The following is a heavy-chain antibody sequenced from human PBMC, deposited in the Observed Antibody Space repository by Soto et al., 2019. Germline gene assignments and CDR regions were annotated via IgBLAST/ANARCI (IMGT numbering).Heavy chain of an antibody. Sequence: QVQLVESGGGVVQPGRSLRLSCAASGFTFSSYGMHWVRQAPGKGLEWVAVISYDGSNKYYADSVKGRFTISRDNSKNTLYLQMNSLRAEDTAVYYCAKDQEDIVATIAGMDVWGQGTTVTVSS. CDR1: GFTFSSYG. CDR2: ISYDGSNK. D-gene: IGHD5-12*01. V-gene: IGHV3-30*18. CDR3: AKDQEDIVATIAGMDV. J-gene: IGHJ6*02.